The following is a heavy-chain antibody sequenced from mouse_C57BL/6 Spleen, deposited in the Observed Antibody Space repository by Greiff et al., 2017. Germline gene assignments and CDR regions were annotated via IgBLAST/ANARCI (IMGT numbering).Heavy chain of an antibody. Sequence: EVQLVESGGGLVKPGGSLKLSCAASGFTFSSYAMSWVRQTPEKRLEWVATISDGGSYTYYPDNVKGRFTISRDNAKNNLYLQMSHLKSEDTAMYYCASDYDWYFDVWGTGTTVTVSS. D-gene: IGHD2-12*01. CDR3: ASDYDWYFDV. J-gene: IGHJ1*03. CDR1: GFTFSSYA. V-gene: IGHV5-4*01. CDR2: ISDGGSYT.